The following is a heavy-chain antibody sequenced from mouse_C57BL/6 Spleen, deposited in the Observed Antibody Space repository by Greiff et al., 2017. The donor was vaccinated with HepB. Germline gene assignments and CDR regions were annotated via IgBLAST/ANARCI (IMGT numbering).Heavy chain of an antibody. CDR3: ARNWDGGYYFDY. V-gene: IGHV2-2*01. CDR1: GFSLTSYG. D-gene: IGHD4-1*01. J-gene: IGHJ2*01. CDR2: IWSGGST. Sequence: VQLKESGPGLVQPSQSLSITCTVSGFSLTSYGVHWVRQSPGKGLEWLGVIWSGGSTDYNAACISRLSISKDNSKSQVFFKMNSLQADDTAIYYCARNWDGGYYFDYWGQGTTLTVSS.